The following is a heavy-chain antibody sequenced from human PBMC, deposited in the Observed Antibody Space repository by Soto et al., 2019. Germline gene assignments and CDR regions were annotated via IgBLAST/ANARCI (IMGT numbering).Heavy chain of an antibody. V-gene: IGHV5-51*01. Sequence: GESLKISCEGSGYIFTANWIGWVRQMPGKGLEWMGIINPADSDIKYSPSFQGQVTISADKSISTVYLQWSSLQASDTAMYYCAGHSREENRCNIRPYDYWGQGTMVTVSS. CDR2: INPADSDI. D-gene: IGHD2-2*01. J-gene: IGHJ4*02. CDR1: GYIFTANW. CDR3: AGHSREENRCNIRPYDY.